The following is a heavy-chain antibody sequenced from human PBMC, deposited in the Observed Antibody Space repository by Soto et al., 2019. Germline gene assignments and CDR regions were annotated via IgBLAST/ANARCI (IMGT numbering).Heavy chain of an antibody. CDR1: GFTFSSYS. D-gene: IGHD3-9*01. CDR3: ARDLSPDDILTGPFDY. J-gene: IGHJ4*02. CDR2: ISSSSYI. Sequence: PGGSLRLSCAASGFTFSSYSMNWVRQAPGKGLEWVSSISSSSYIYYADSVKGRFTISRDNAKNSLYLQMNSLRAEDTAVYYCARDLSPDDILTGPFDYWGQGTLVTVSS. V-gene: IGHV3-21*01.